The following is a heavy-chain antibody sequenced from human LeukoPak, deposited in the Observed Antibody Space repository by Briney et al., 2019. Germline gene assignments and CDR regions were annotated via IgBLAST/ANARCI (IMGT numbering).Heavy chain of an antibody. J-gene: IGHJ6*04. CDR2: IYHSGST. CDR1: GGSISSSNW. Sequence: SGTLSLTCAVSGGSISSSNWWSWVRQPPGKGLEWIGEIYHSGSTNYNPSLKSRVTISVDKSKNQFSLKLSSVTAADTAVYYCARDKLGAVAERYYYYYYGMDVWGKGTTVTVSS. D-gene: IGHD6-19*01. V-gene: IGHV4-4*02. CDR3: ARDKLGAVAERYYYYYYGMDV.